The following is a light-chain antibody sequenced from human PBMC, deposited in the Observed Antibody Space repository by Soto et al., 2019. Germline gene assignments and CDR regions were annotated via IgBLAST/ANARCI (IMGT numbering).Light chain of an antibody. CDR2: AAS. Sequence: DIQMPQSPSSLSASVGDRVIITCRASQRVTSFINWYRQRPGKAPELLIYAASTLHSGVPSRFSGSGSGTDFTLTITSLHPGDVGVYFCQQSYSAPYTFGQGTKLAIK. V-gene: IGKV1-39*01. CDR1: QRVTSF. J-gene: IGKJ2*01. CDR3: QQSYSAPYT.